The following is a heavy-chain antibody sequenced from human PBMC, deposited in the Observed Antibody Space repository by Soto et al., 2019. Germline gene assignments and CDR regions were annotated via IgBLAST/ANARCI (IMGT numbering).Heavy chain of an antibody. CDR3: ARARRFLEWLARRGYGMDV. J-gene: IGHJ6*02. Sequence: ASVKVSCKASGYTFTSYDINWVRQATGQGLEWMGWMNPNSGNTGYAQKVQGRVTMTRNTSISTAYMELSSLRSEDTAVYYCARARRFLEWLARRGYGMDVWGQGTTVTSP. V-gene: IGHV1-8*01. CDR2: MNPNSGNT. D-gene: IGHD3-3*01. CDR1: GYTFTSYD.